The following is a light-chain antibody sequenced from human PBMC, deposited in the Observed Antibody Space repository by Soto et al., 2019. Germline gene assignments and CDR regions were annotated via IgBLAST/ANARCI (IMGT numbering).Light chain of an antibody. CDR1: QSLSISY. CDR3: QQLNSYPL. V-gene: IGKV3D-20*02. CDR2: GAF. Sequence: EIVLTQSPVTLSLSPGERATLSCRASQSLSISYFAWYQHKPGQGPRLLIYGAFTRATGIPDRFSGSGSGTDFTLTISSLQPEDFATYYCQQLNSYPLFGQGTRLEIK. J-gene: IGKJ5*01.